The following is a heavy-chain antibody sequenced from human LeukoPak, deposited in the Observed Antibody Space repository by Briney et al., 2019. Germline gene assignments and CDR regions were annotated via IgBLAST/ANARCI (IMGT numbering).Heavy chain of an antibody. V-gene: IGHV1-69*13. D-gene: IGHD5-18*01. CDR2: IIPIFGTA. Sequence: SVKVSCKASGYTFTSYGISWVRQAPGQGLEWMGGIIPIFGTANYAQKFQGRVTITADESTSTAYMELSSLRSEDTAVYYCAIPRFETFTAMPLSDYGMDVWGQGTTVTVSS. J-gene: IGHJ6*02. CDR3: AIPRFETFTAMPLSDYGMDV. CDR1: GYTFTSYG.